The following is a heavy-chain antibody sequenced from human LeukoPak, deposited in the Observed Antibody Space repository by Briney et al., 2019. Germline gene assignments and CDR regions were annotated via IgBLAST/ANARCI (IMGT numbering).Heavy chain of an antibody. CDR3: ARASTSFYYYGMDV. D-gene: IGHD2-2*01. CDR1: GYTFTSYD. J-gene: IGHJ6*02. V-gene: IGHV1-8*01. Sequence: ASVKVSCKASGYTFTSYDINWVRQATGQGLEWMGWMNPNSGNTGYAQKFQGRVTMTRNTSISTAYMELSSLRSEDTAVYYCARASTSFYYYGMDVWGQGTTATVSS. CDR2: MNPNSGNT.